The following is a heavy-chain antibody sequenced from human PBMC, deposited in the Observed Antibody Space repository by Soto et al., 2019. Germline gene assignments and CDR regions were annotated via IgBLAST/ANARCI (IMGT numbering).Heavy chain of an antibody. D-gene: IGHD6-19*01. V-gene: IGHV4-59*08. CDR2: IYYSGST. CDR1: GGSISSYY. J-gene: IGHJ3*02. CDR3: AQGRYSSGWDDAFDI. Sequence: SETLSLTCTVSGGSISSYYWSWIRQPPGKGLEWIGHIYYSGSTNYNPSLKSRVTISVDTSKNQFSLKLSSVTAADTAVYYCAQGRYSSGWDDAFDIWGQGTMVTVSS.